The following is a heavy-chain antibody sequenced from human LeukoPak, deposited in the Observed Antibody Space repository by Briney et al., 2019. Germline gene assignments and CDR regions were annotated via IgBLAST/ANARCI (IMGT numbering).Heavy chain of an antibody. V-gene: IGHV4-34*01. CDR1: GGSFIDYY. J-gene: IGHJ6*04. CDR2: INHSGST. CDR3: ARGVVVVAATFKHYYYYGMDV. Sequence: ETLSLTCAVCGGSFIDYYWSWIRQPPGKGLEWIGDINHSGSTNYNPSLKSRVTISVDTSKNQFSLKLSSVTAADTAVYYCARGVVVVAATFKHYYYYGMDVWGKGTTVTVSS. D-gene: IGHD2-15*01.